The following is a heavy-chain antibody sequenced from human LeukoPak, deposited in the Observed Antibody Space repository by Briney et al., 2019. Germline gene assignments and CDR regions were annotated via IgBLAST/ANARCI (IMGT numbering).Heavy chain of an antibody. CDR3: ARDRAMITFGGVIVRARGFDY. J-gene: IGHJ4*02. CDR1: GGSFSGYY. D-gene: IGHD3-16*02. CDR2: INHSGST. Sequence: PSETLSLTCAVYGGSFSGYYWSWIRQPPGKGLEWIGEINHSGSTNYNPSLKSRVTISVDTSKDQFSLKLSSVTAADTAVYYCARDRAMITFGGVIVRARGFDYWGQGTLVTVSS. V-gene: IGHV4-34*01.